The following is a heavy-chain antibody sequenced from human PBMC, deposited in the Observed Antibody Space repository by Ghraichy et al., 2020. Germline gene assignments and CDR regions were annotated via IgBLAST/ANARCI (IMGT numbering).Heavy chain of an antibody. CDR1: GGSISSSSYY. D-gene: IGHD2-2*01. CDR2: IYYSGST. V-gene: IGHV4-39*01. J-gene: IGHJ4*02. CDR3: ARLSRSQLYFDY. Sequence: SQTLSLTCTVSGGSISSSSYYWGWIRQPPGKGLEWIGSIYYSGSTYYNPSLKSRVTISVDTSKNQFSLKLSSVTAADTAVYYCARLSRSQLYFDYWGQGTLVTVSS.